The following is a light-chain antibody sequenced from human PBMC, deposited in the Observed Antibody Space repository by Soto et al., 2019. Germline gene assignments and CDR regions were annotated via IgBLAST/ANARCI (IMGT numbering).Light chain of an antibody. V-gene: IGLV2-11*01. Sequence: QSALTQPRSVSGPPGQSVTISCTGTSSDVGGYNFVSWYQHHPGKAPKLMIYDVSKRPSGVPGRFSGSKSGDTASPTISGLQAEDEADYYCCSFAGSPYVFGTGTKVTVL. CDR1: SSDVGGYNF. CDR2: DVS. CDR3: CSFAGSPYV. J-gene: IGLJ1*01.